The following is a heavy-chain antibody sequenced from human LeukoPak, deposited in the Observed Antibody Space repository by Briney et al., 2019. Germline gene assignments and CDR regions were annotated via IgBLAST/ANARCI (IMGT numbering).Heavy chain of an antibody. CDR2: ISGSGGST. CDR1: AFTFSSYG. V-gene: IGHV3-23*01. D-gene: IGHD4-17*01. J-gene: IGHJ6*03. CDR3: AKDGLRSDYYYYMDV. Sequence: GSLRLSCAASAFTFSSYGMSWVRQAPGKGLEWVSAISGSGGSTYYADSVKGRFTISRDNSKNTLYLQMNSLRAEDTAVYHCAKDGLRSDYYYYMDVWGKGTTVTMSS.